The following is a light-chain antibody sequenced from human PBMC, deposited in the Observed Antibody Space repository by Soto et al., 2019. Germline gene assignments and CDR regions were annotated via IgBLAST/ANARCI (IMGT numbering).Light chain of an antibody. V-gene: IGLV2-14*01. J-gene: IGLJ1*01. CDR1: SSDVGGYNY. Sequence: QSALTQPVSVSGSPGQSITISCTGTSSDVGGYNYVSWYQQHPGKAPKLMIYDVSNRPSGVSNRFSGSKSGNTASLTISGLQAEDEADYYCSSYTSSSTPYCVFGTGPKVPVL. CDR2: DVS. CDR3: SSYTSSSTPYCV.